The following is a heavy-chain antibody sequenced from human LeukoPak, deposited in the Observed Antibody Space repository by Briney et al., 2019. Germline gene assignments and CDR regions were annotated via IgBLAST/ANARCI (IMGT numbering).Heavy chain of an antibody. CDR3: ARDRSRPLRLGELSLSYYYYYCGMDV. D-gene: IGHD3-16*02. Sequence: SETLSLTCTVSGGSISSGDYYWSWIRQPPGKGLEWIGYIYYSGSTYYNPSLKSRVTISVDTSKNQFSLKLSSVTAADTAVYYCARDRSRPLRLGELSLSYYYYYCGMDVWGQGTTVTVSS. J-gene: IGHJ6*02. CDR1: GGSISSGDYY. CDR2: IYYSGST. V-gene: IGHV4-30-4*01.